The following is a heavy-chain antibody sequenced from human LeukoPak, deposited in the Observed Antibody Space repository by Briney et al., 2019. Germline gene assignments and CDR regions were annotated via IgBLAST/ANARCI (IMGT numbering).Heavy chain of an antibody. CDR3: AGVGVAVAAQGYYYGMDV. Sequence: GESLKISCKGSGYSFTGYWIGWVRQMPGKGLEWMGIIYPGDSDTRYSPSFQGQVTISADKSISTAYLQWSSLKASDTAMYYCAGVGVAVAAQGYYYGMDVWGQGTTVTVSS. D-gene: IGHD6-19*01. V-gene: IGHV5-51*01. CDR2: IYPGDSDT. CDR1: GYSFTGYW. J-gene: IGHJ6*02.